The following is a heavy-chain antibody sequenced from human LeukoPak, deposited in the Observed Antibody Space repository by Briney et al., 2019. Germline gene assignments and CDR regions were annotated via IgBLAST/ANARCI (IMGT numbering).Heavy chain of an antibody. CDR1: GLAVSNNY. Sequence: GGSLRLSCAASGLAVSNNYMSWVRQAPGKGLEWVSIIYGGGSTYYADSVNGRFTISRHNSQNTLFLQMNSLRTEDTAVYYCARAYDSSGYWPEYFHHWGQGTLVTVSS. CDR2: IYGGGST. J-gene: IGHJ1*01. D-gene: IGHD3-22*01. CDR3: ARAYDSSGYWPEYFHH. V-gene: IGHV3-53*04.